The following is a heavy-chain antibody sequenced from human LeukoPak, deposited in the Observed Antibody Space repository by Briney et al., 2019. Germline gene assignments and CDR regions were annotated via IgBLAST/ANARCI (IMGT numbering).Heavy chain of an antibody. CDR2: ISYSGGST. J-gene: IGHJ6*02. CDR3: VRGYSFGPYGMDV. Sequence: GGSLRLSFSSSGFPFSSYAMHWVRQAPWKGLEYVSAISYSGGSTYFPHSVKGRFTIYRDNCKHALYLQMSSLRDEDTAVYFCVRGYSFGPYGMDVWGQGTTVTVSS. V-gene: IGHV3-64D*09. CDR1: GFPFSSYA. D-gene: IGHD2-15*01.